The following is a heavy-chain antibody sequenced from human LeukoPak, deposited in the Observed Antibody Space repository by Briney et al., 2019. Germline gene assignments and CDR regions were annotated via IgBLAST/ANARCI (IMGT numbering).Heavy chain of an antibody. Sequence: GGSLRLSCAASGFTFSDYYMSWIRQAPGKGLEWVSYISSSGSTIYYADSVKGRFTISRDNSKNTLYLQMSSLRAEDTAVYYCARGGSYLSAFDIWGQGTMVTVSS. J-gene: IGHJ3*02. CDR2: ISSSGSTI. CDR1: GFTFSDYY. V-gene: IGHV3-11*01. D-gene: IGHD1-26*01. CDR3: ARGGSYLSAFDI.